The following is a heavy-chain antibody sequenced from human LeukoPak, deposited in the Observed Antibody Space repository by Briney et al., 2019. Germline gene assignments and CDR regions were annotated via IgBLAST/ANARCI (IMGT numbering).Heavy chain of an antibody. Sequence: SETLSLTCAVYGGSFSGCYWSWIRQPPGKGLEWIGEINHSGSTNYNPSLKSRVTMSLDTSKNHFSLNLTSVTAADTAVYYCAREPTSGREPTSGRPLDYWGQGTLVTVSS. J-gene: IGHJ4*02. CDR1: GGSFSGCY. V-gene: IGHV4-34*01. CDR2: INHSGST. CDR3: AREPTSGREPTSGRPLDY. D-gene: IGHD5-12*01.